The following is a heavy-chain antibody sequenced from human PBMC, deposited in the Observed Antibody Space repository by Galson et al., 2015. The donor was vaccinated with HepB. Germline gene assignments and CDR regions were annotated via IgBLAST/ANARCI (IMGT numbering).Heavy chain of an antibody. V-gene: IGHV3-23*01. J-gene: IGHJ4*02. D-gene: IGHD3-10*01. CDR1: GFTFSNYA. CDR2: ISGSGGNT. Sequence: SLRLSCAASGFTFSNYAMSWVRQAPGKGLEWVSIISGSGGNTYADSVKGRFTISRDNSRNTLYLQTSSLRADDTAVYYCVTTVRGINYWGQGTLLTVSS. CDR3: VTTVRGINY.